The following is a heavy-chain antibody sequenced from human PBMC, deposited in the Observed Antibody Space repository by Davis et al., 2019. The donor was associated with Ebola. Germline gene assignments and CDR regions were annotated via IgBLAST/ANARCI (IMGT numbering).Heavy chain of an antibody. J-gene: IGHJ6*03. CDR1: GFTFSSYA. V-gene: IGHV3-23*01. CDR2: ISGSYGST. Sequence: GESLKISCAASGFTFSSYAMSWVRQAPGKGLEWVSAISGSYGSTHYADSVKGRFTISRDNSKNTLYLQMNSLRAEDTAVYYCAKDVPLWQLAGWYYYYMDVWGKGTTVTVSS. D-gene: IGHD6-6*01. CDR3: AKDVPLWQLAGWYYYYMDV.